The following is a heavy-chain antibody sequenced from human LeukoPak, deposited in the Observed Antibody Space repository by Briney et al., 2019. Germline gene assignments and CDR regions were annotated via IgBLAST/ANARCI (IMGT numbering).Heavy chain of an antibody. CDR2: IYYSGST. J-gene: IGHJ6*03. D-gene: IGHD4-17*01. CDR3: ARSTETTYMDV. V-gene: IGHV4-59*01. CDR1: GGSISSYY. Sequence: SETLSLTCTVSGGSISSYYCSWIRQPPGKGLEWIGYIYYSGSTNYNPSLKSRVTISVDTSKNQFSLKLSSVTAADTAVYYCARSTETTYMDVWGKGTTVTISS.